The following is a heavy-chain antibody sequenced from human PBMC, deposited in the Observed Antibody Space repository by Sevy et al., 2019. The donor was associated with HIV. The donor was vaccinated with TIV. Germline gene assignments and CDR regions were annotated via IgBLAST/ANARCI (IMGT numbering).Heavy chain of an antibody. J-gene: IGHJ5*02. Sequence: GGSLRLSCAGSGFTFSSYDMNWVRQAPGKGLEWISKISSGGSSIYYADSLKGRFTIARDNAKNSLNLQMNSLSAEDTALYYCARNGGAYDTGFDPWGQGTLVTVSS. V-gene: IGHV3-48*03. CDR3: ARNGGAYDTGFDP. D-gene: IGHD3-22*01. CDR2: ISSGGSSI. CDR1: GFTFSSYD.